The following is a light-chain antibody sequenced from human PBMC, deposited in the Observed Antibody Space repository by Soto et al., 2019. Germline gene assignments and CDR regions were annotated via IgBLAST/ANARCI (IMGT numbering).Light chain of an antibody. CDR1: QHVSSN. V-gene: IGKV3-15*01. J-gene: IGKJ2*01. Sequence: EIVMTQSQAILSVSPGGSATLSCRASQHVSSNFAWYRQKPGQAPTLLIYRASTRATGIPARFSGSGSGTEFTLTISSLQSEDFAVYYCQQYNNWPYTFGQGTKSEIK. CDR3: QQYNNWPYT. CDR2: RAS.